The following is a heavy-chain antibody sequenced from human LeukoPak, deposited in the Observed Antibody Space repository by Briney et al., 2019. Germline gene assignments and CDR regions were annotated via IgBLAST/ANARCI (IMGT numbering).Heavy chain of an antibody. J-gene: IGHJ4*02. V-gene: IGHV3-21*01. CDR3: ANYDSSGYPPDY. D-gene: IGHD3-22*01. CDR1: GFTFSSYA. Sequence: PGGSLRLSCAASGFTFSSYAMHWVRQAPGKGLEWVSSISSSSSYVYYADSVKGRFTISRDNAKNSLYLQMNSLRAEDTAVYYCANYDSSGYPPDYWGQGTLVTVSS. CDR2: ISSSSSYV.